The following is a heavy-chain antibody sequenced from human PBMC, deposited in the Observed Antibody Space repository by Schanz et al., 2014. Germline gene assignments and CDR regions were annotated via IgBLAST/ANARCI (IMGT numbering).Heavy chain of an antibody. V-gene: IGHV3-23*04. CDR3: ARDRQQLVGRIGYYYGMDV. CDR1: GFSFSTYA. Sequence: EVQLVESGGGLAQPGGSLRLSCAASGFSFSTYAMNWVRQAPGKGLEWVSLISGRGDSTHYADSVKGRFTISRDNSKNTLYLQMNSLRAEDTAVYYCARDRQQLVGRIGYYYGMDVWGQGTTVTVSS. CDR2: ISGRGDST. D-gene: IGHD6-13*01. J-gene: IGHJ6*02.